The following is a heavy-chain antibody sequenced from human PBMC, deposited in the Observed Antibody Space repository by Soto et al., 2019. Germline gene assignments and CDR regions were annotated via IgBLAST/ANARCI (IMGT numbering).Heavy chain of an antibody. CDR3: ARLIVLPGSSFDY. Sequence: PSETLSLTCAVYGGSFSGYYWSWIRQPPGKGLEWIGEINHSGSTNYNPSLKSRVTISVDTSKNQFSLKLSSVTAADTAVYYCARLIVLPGSSFDYWGQGTLVTVSS. CDR1: GGSFSGYY. D-gene: IGHD3-22*01. V-gene: IGHV4-34*01. J-gene: IGHJ4*02. CDR2: INHSGST.